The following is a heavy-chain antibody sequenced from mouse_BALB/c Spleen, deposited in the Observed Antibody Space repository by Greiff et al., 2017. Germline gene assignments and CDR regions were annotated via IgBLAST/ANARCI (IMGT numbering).Heavy chain of an antibody. V-gene: IGHV2-6-2*01. CDR2: IWSDGST. Sequence: QVQLQQSGPDLVAPSQSLSITCTVSGFSLTSYGVHWVRQPPGKGLEWLVVIWSDGSTTYNSALKSRLSISKDNSKSQVFLKMNSLQTDDTAMYYCARHRTARARDYYAMDYWGQGTSVTVSS. CDR1: GFSLTSYG. J-gene: IGHJ4*01. D-gene: IGHD3-2*01. CDR3: ARHRTARARDYYAMDY.